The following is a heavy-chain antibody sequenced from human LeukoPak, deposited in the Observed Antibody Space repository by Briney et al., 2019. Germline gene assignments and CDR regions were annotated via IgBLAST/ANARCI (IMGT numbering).Heavy chain of an antibody. CDR3: TRISGSSSGPFDY. J-gene: IGHJ4*02. CDR1: GFTFSNAW. D-gene: IGHD1-26*01. CDR2: IKIKTDGGTI. Sequence: PGGSLRLPCAASGFTFSNAWMSWVRQAPGKGLEWVGRIKIKTDGGTIEYGAPVKGRFTISRDDSKNTLYLQMNTLETEDTGVYYCTRISGSSSGPFDYWGQGSLVTVSS. V-gene: IGHV3-15*01.